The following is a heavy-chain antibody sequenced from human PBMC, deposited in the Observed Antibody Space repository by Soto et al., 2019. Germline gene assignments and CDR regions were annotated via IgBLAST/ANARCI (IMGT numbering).Heavy chain of an antibody. V-gene: IGHV4-59*01. Sequence: SETLSLTCTVSGGSISSYYWSWIRQPPGKGLEWIGYIYYSGSTNYNPSLKSRVTISVDTSKNQFSLKLSSVTAADTAVYYCARGGLGRRGYSYGYHFDYWGQGTLVTVSS. D-gene: IGHD5-18*01. CDR2: IYYSGST. CDR1: GGSISSYY. CDR3: ARGGLGRRGYSYGYHFDY. J-gene: IGHJ4*02.